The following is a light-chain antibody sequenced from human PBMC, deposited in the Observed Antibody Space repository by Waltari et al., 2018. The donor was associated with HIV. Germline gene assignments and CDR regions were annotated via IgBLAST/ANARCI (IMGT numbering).Light chain of an antibody. J-gene: IGLJ1*01. CDR1: SHNVGNQG. V-gene: IGLV10-54*04. CDR2: RDN. CDR3: SAWDFSLNAYV. Sequence: QAGLTQPPSVSKGLRQTATLTCSGNSHNVGNQGAAWLQQHQGRPPKLLTDRDNNRPSGISERFSASRSGNTASLTITGLQPEDEADYYCSAWDFSLNAYVFGTGTRVIVL.